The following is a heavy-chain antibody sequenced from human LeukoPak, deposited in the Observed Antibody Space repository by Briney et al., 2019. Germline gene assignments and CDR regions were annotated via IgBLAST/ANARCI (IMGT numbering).Heavy chain of an antibody. CDR3: ARDLRGMVDY. J-gene: IGHJ4*02. D-gene: IGHD3-16*01. CDR1: GGSISSYY. Sequence: SETLSLTCTVSGGSISSYYWSWNRQPAGKGLEWIGRIYTSGSTNYNPSLESRVTISLDKSKNQFSLKLTSVTAADTAVYYCARDLRGMVDYWGQGTLVTVSP. CDR2: IYTSGST. V-gene: IGHV4-4*07.